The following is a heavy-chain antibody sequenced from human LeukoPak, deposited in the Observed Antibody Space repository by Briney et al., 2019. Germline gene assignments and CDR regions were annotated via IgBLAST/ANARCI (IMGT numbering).Heavy chain of an antibody. CDR1: XXXXSSYS. CDR2: ISSSSSTI. Sequence: GGSXRLSXXXXXXXXSSYSMNWVRXAPGKGLEWVSYISSSSSTIYYADSVKGRFTISRDNAKNSLYLQMNSLRAEDTAVYYCARDQYSSSPIFYYYYGMDVWGQGTTVTVSS. J-gene: IGHJ6*02. V-gene: IGHV3-48*01. CDR3: ARDQYSSSPIFYYYYGMDV. D-gene: IGHD6-13*01.